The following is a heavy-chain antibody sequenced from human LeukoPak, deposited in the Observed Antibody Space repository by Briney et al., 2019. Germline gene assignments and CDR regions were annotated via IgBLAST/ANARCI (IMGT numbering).Heavy chain of an antibody. CDR2: IYYSGST. CDR1: GGSISSYY. CDR3: ARAYGDYIGTDY. V-gene: IGHV4-59*01. Sequence: SETLSLTCTVSGGSISSYYWSWIRQPPGKGLEWIGYIYYSGSTNYNPSLKSRVTISVDTSKNQFSLELSSVTAADTAVYYCARAYGDYIGTDYWGQGTLVTVSS. J-gene: IGHJ4*02. D-gene: IGHD4-17*01.